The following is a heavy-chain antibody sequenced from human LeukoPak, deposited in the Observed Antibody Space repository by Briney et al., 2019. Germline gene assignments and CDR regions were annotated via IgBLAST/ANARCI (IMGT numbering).Heavy chain of an antibody. CDR3: ARLQYCSGTSCYWYDP. CDR2: IYHTGST. Sequence: SETLSLTCDVSGGSISSGLYSWSWIRQPLGKGLEWIGYIYHTGSTYYNPSLKSRVTISVDTSKNQFSLRLSSVTAADTAVYYCARLQYCSGTSCYWYDPWGQGTLVTVSS. CDR1: GGSISSGLYS. J-gene: IGHJ5*02. D-gene: IGHD2-2*01. V-gene: IGHV4-30-2*01.